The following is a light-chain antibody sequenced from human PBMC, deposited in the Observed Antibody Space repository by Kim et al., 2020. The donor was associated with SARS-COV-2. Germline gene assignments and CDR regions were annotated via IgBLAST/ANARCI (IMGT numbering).Light chain of an antibody. CDR3: QQYDDSPYT. V-gene: IGKV3-20*01. CDR2: AAS. CDR1: QSGSSIY. Sequence: LSPGERVTHSCRARQSGSSIYLAWYQQKPGQAPRPVIYAASSRATGIPDRFSGSGSGTDFTLTISRLEPEDFALYYCQQYDDSPYTFGQGTKLEI. J-gene: IGKJ2*01.